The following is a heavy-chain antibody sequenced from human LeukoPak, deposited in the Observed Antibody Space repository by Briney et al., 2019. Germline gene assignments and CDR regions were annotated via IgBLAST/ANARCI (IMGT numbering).Heavy chain of an antibody. CDR1: RFTFSTYW. D-gene: IGHD3-22*01. Sequence: GGSLRLSCAASRFTFSTYWMHWVRQAPGKGLEWVAFIRYDGSNKYYADSVKGRFTISRDNSKNTLNLQMNSLRAEDTAVYYCAKDPTHYRVWDYYETIGLSYWGQGTLVTVSS. CDR3: AKDPTHYRVWDYYETIGLSY. CDR2: IRYDGSNK. V-gene: IGHV3-30*02. J-gene: IGHJ4*02.